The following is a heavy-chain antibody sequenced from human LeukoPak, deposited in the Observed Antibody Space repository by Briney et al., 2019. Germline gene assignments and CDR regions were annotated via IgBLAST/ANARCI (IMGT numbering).Heavy chain of an antibody. Sequence: ETLSLTCGVSGGSIYSHYWGWIRQPPGKGLEWIGDIYYKGNANYNPSLKSRVTISLDTSKNHLSLTLTSVVAADTAIYYCMRRDTGWNYSDYWGQGILVTVSS. CDR1: GGSIYSHY. J-gene: IGHJ4*02. D-gene: IGHD6-19*01. V-gene: IGHV4-59*08. CDR3: MRRDTGWNYSDY. CDR2: IYYKGNA.